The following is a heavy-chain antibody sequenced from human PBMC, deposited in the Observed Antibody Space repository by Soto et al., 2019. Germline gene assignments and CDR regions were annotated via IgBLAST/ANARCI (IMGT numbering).Heavy chain of an antibody. CDR1: GFTFSSYS. J-gene: IGHJ6*02. CDR3: ASGTMVRGADYPPRPPLYYYGMDV. V-gene: IGHV3-21*01. D-gene: IGHD3-10*01. Sequence: PGGSLRLSCAASGFTFSSYSMNWVRQAPGKGLEWVSSISSSSSYIYYADTVKGRFTISRDNAKNSLYLQMNSLRAEDTAVYYCASGTMVRGADYPPRPPLYYYGMDVWGQGTTVTVSS. CDR2: ISSSSSYI.